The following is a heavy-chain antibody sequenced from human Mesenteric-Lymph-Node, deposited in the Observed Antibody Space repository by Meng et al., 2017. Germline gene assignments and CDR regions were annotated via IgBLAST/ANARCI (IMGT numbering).Heavy chain of an antibody. V-gene: IGHV1-69*06. CDR1: GYTFTGYD. CDR2: IIPIFGTA. CDR3: ARVSRSRPYSSSPRNYYYYGMDV. Sequence: SVKVSCKASGYTFTGYDIHWVRQAPGQGLEWMGGIIPIFGTANYAQKFQGRVTITADKSTSTAYMELRSLRSDDTAVYYCARVSRSRPYSSSPRNYYYYGMDVWGQGTTVTVSS. D-gene: IGHD6-13*01. J-gene: IGHJ6*02.